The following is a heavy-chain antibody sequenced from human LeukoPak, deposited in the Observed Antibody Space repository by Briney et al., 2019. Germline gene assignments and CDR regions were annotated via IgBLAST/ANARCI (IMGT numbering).Heavy chain of an antibody. CDR2: ISSSSSMI. Sequence: PGGSLRLSCAASGFTFSSYSMNWVRQAPGKGLEWVSYISSSSSMIYYADSVKGRFTISRDNAKNSLYLQMKSLRDEDTTIYYCARDYGDLPARVPYFDYWGRGTLVTVSS. D-gene: IGHD4-17*01. V-gene: IGHV3-48*02. CDR3: ARDYGDLPARVPYFDY. J-gene: IGHJ4*02. CDR1: GFTFSSYS.